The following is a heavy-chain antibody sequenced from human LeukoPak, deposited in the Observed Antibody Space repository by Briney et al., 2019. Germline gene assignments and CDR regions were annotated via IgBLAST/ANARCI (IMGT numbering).Heavy chain of an antibody. J-gene: IGHJ4*02. V-gene: IGHV4-31*03. Sequence: SQTLSLTCTVSDESGGSISSGGFFWSWVHQHPGKGLEWIGYIYYSGSTYYNPSLKSRVTISVDKSKNHFSLKLRSVTAADTAVYYCARGLLRSYFDYWGQGTLVTVSS. CDR1: DESGGSISSGGFF. CDR3: ARGLLRSYFDY. CDR2: IYYSGST.